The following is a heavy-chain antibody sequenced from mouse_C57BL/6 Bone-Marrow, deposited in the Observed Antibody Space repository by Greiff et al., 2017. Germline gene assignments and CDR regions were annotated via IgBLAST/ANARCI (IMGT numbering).Heavy chain of an antibody. J-gene: IGHJ3*01. CDR1: GYTFTSYW. V-gene: IGHV1-69*01. CDR3: ARDYYGSSYAY. D-gene: IGHD1-1*01. Sequence: VQLQQPGAELVMPGASVKLSCKASGYTFTSYWMHWVKQRPGQGLEWIGEIDPSDSYTNYNQKFKGKSTLPVDKSSSTAYMQLSSLTSEDSAVYYCARDYYGSSYAYWGQGTLVTVSA. CDR2: IDPSDSYT.